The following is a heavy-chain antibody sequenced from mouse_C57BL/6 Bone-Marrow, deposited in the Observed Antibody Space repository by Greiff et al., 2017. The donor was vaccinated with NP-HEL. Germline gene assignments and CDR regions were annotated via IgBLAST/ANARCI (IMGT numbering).Heavy chain of an antibody. D-gene: IGHD2-12*01. CDR2: ISSSGST. J-gene: IGHJ4*01. CDR1: GYSITSDY. V-gene: IGHV3-8*01. CDR3: ARSPLGLRRNYYAMDY. Sequence: EVQLQQSGPGLAKPSPTLSLTCSVTGYSITSDYWNWIRKFPGNKLEYMGYISSSGSTYYNPSLKSRISIIRDTSKNQYYLQLNSVTTEDTATYYCARSPLGLRRNYYAMDYWGQGTSVTVSS.